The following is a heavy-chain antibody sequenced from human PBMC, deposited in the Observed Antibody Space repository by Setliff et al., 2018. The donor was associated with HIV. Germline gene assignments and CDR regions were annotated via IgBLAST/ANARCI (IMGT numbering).Heavy chain of an antibody. CDR3: AGSYGSSWFAPFDY. V-gene: IGHV4-59*08. J-gene: IGHJ4*02. Sequence: LSLTCTVSGASISSYYWSWIRQPPGEGLQWIGYVFYSGSTNYNPSLKSRVTISVDTSKNHFSLRLDSLTAADTAMYYCAGSYGSSWFAPFDYWGQGTLVTVSS. CDR2: VFYSGST. CDR1: GASISSYY. D-gene: IGHD6-13*01.